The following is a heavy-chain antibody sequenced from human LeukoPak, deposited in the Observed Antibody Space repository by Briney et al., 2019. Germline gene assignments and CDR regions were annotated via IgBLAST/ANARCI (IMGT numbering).Heavy chain of an antibody. CDR2: ISSSGSTI. V-gene: IGHV3-11*01. CDR3: ARVSGGERWLQFNGHQYYFDC. D-gene: IGHD5-24*01. CDR1: GFTFSDYY. J-gene: IGHJ4*02. Sequence: NPGGSLRLSCAASGFTFSDYYMSWIRQAPGKGLEWVSYISSSGSTIYYADSVKGRFTISRDNAKNSLYLQMNSLRAEDTAVYYCARVSGGERWLQFNGHQYYFDCWGQGTLVTVSS.